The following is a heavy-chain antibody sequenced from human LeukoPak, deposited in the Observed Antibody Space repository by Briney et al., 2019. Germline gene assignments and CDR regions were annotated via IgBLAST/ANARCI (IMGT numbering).Heavy chain of an antibody. D-gene: IGHD3-9*01. Sequence: ASVKVSCKASGYTFTSYGISWVRQAPGQGLEWMGWISANNGNTNYAQKFQGRVTITTDTSTSTAYMELRSLRSDDTAVYYCARVNKAYNILTGYYYWGQGILVTVSS. CDR3: ARVNKAYNILTGYYY. CDR1: GYTFTSYG. J-gene: IGHJ4*02. V-gene: IGHV1-18*04. CDR2: ISANNGNT.